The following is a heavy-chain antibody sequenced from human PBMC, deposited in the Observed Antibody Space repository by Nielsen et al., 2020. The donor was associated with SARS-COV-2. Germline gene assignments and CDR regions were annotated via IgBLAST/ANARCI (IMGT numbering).Heavy chain of an antibody. CDR2: LDWDNNK. CDR3: AWADSSGWSRFDS. D-gene: IGHD6-19*01. J-gene: IGHJ4*02. V-gene: IGHV2-70*11. Sequence: WIRQPPGKALEWLARLDWDNNKDYASFLKTRVTLSKDTSEDQVVLTMTDLDPMDTATYYCAWADSSGWSRFDSWGQGTLVTVSS.